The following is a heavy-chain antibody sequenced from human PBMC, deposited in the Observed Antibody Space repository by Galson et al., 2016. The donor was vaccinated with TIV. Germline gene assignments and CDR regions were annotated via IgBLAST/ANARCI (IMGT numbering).Heavy chain of an antibody. V-gene: IGHV5-10-1*01. CDR3: ARSASAGSGWVDP. CDR1: GYSFTNYW. J-gene: IGHJ5*02. CDR2: IDSRDSYT. Sequence: QSGAEVKKPGESLRISCKTSGYSFTNYWITWVRQMPGKGLEWMGRIDSRDSYTNSSPTFEGHVTISTDKSISTAYLQWTSLKASDSAIYYCARSASAGSGWVDPWGQGTLVTVSS. D-gene: IGHD3-10*01.